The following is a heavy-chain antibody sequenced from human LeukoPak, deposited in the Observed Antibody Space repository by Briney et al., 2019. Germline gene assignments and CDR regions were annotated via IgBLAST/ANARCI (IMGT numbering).Heavy chain of an antibody. CDR2: ISASGGST. J-gene: IGHJ4*02. CDR1: RFNFSAYA. Sequence: GGSLRLSCAASRFNFSAYAMTWVRQAPGKGLEWVSSISASGGSTYYVDSVKGRFTISRDNSKSTLYLQMNSLRAEDTAVYYCARYGISGTPPDSWGQGTLVTVSS. V-gene: IGHV3-23*01. CDR3: ARYGISGTPPDS. D-gene: IGHD1-20*01.